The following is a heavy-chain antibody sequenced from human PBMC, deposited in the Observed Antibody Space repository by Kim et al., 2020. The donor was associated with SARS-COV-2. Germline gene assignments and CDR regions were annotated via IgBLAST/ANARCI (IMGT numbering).Heavy chain of an antibody. V-gene: IGHV3-53*01. CDR2: LHSGGNT. CDR3: ASRGVAARLLYFDY. J-gene: IGHJ4*02. Sequence: GGSLRLSCAVSGVTVSNSYMSWVRQAPGKGLEWVSVLHSGGNTHYADSVQGRFIISRDNSKNTLYLQMNSLRADDTAVYFCASRGVAARLLYFDYWGQGTLVTVSS. CDR1: GVTVSNSY. D-gene: IGHD6-6*01.